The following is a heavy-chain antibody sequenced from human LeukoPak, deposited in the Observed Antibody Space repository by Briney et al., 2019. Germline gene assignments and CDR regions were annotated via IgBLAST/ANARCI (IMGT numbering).Heavy chain of an antibody. CDR2: ISGGGRTT. J-gene: IGHJ4*02. Sequence: GSLRLSCVAFGFTFRRYAMSWVRPAPGKGLEWVSAISGGGRTTKFRNSVKGRFTISRDNSKNTAYLQRNTLRADDTAVYYWAKSPISQQWLIRHSGFWGQGTLVTVSS. D-gene: IGHD6-19*01. V-gene: IGHV3-23*01. CDR3: AKSPISQQWLIRHSGF. CDR1: GFTFRRYA.